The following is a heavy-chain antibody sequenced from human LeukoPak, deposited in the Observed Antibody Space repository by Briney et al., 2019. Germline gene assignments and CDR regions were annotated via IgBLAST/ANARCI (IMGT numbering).Heavy chain of an antibody. V-gene: IGHV1-18*04. D-gene: IGHD6-25*01. CDR1: GYTFTGYY. CDR2: ISAYNGNT. Sequence: ASVKVSCKASGYTFTGYYMHWVRQAPGQGLEWMGWISAYNGNTNYAQKLQGRVTMTTDTSTSTAYMELRSLRSDDTAVYYRARDIGSDFDYWGQGTLVTVSS. CDR3: ARDIGSDFDY. J-gene: IGHJ4*02.